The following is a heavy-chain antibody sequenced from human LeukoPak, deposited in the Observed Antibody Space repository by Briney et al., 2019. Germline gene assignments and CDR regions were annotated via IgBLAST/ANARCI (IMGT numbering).Heavy chain of an antibody. CDR3: ARESVGATQGLDY. J-gene: IGHJ4*02. Sequence: SETLSLTCTVSGVSISSYYWSWIRQPPGKGLEWIGYIYYSGSTNYNPSLKSRVTISVDTSKNQFSLKLSSVTAADTAVYYCARESVGATQGLDYWGQGTLVTVSS. V-gene: IGHV4-59*01. CDR1: GVSISSYY. CDR2: IYYSGST. D-gene: IGHD1-26*01.